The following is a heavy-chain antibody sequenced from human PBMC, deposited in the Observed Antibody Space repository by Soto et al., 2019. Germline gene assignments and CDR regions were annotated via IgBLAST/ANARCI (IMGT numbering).Heavy chain of an antibody. Sequence: SETLSLTCTVSGGPISSYYWSWIRQPPGKGLEWIGYIYYSGSTNYNPSLKSRVTISVDTSKNQFSLKLSSVTAADTAVYYCARGDGYNLGYFDYWGQGTLVTVS. V-gene: IGHV4-59*01. CDR1: GGPISSYY. D-gene: IGHD5-12*01. CDR2: IYYSGST. CDR3: ARGDGYNLGYFDY. J-gene: IGHJ4*02.